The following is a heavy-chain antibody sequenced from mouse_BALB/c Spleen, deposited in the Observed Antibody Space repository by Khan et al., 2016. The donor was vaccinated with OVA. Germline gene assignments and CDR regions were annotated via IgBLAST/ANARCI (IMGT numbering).Heavy chain of an antibody. D-gene: IGHD1-1*01. J-gene: IGHJ2*01. CDR1: GYTFTNYW. Sequence: QVQLKESGAELARPGASVKLSCKASGYTFTNYWMQWVKQRPGQGLEWIGAIYPGDGDTKYTQKFKGKATLTADTSSSTAYMQLSSLAAEDSAVYDCASIYDNYFDYWGQGTTLTVSS. V-gene: IGHV1-87*01. CDR2: IYPGDGDT. CDR3: ASIYDNYFDY.